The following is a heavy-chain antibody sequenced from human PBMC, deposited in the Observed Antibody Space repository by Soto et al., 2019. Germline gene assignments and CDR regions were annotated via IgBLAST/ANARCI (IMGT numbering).Heavy chain of an antibody. V-gene: IGHV4-31*03. CDR3: ARGHLCDCSGGSCYYYFDY. CDR2: IYYSGST. J-gene: IGHJ4*02. Sequence: QVQLQESGPGLVKPSQTLSLTCTVSGGSISSGGYYWSWIRQHPGKGLEWIGYIYYSGSTYYNPSLKSRVTISVDTSKNQFSLKLSSVTAADTAVYYCARGHLCDCSGGSCYYYFDYWGQGTLVTVSS. CDR1: GGSISSGGYY. D-gene: IGHD2-15*01.